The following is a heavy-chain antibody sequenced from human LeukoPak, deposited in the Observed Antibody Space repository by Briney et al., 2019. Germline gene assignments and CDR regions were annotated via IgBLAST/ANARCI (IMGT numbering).Heavy chain of an antibody. V-gene: IGHV1-24*01. J-gene: IGHJ6*02. CDR3: ATVLLEAPVYYYGLDV. D-gene: IGHD1-1*01. Sequence: ASVKVSCKVSGYTLTELSMHWVRQAPGNGLEWMGGFDPEDGESIYAQKFLGRVTMTEDTSTDTAYMELSSLRSEDTAVYYCATVLLEAPVYYYGLDVWGQRTRLTVSS. CDR2: FDPEDGES. CDR1: GYTLTELS.